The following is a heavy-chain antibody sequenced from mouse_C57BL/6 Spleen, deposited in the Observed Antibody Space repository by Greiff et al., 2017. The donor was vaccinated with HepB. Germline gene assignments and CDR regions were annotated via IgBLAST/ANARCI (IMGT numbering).Heavy chain of an antibody. Sequence: QVQLKQSGPGLVQPSQSLSITCTVSGFSLTSYGVHWVRQSPGKGLEWLGVIWSGGSTDYNAAFISRLSISKDNSKSQVFFKMNSLQADDTAIYYCASAYYSNYLDYWGQGTTLTVSS. CDR3: ASAYYSNYLDY. D-gene: IGHD2-5*01. V-gene: IGHV2-2*01. CDR2: IWSGGST. J-gene: IGHJ2*01. CDR1: GFSLTSYG.